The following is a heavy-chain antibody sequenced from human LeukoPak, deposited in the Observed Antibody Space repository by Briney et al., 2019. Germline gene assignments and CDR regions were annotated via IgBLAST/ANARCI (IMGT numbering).Heavy chain of an antibody. D-gene: IGHD4-23*01. J-gene: IGHJ4*02. V-gene: IGHV4-39*07. CDR1: GGSISSSSYY. CDR3: ARLRWYLKNSPFDY. Sequence: SETLSLTCTVSGGSISSSSYYWGWIRQPPGKGLEWIGEINHSGSTNYNPSLKSRVTISVDTSKNQFSLKLSSVTAADTAVYYCARLRWYLKNSPFDYWGQGTLVTVSS. CDR2: INHSGST.